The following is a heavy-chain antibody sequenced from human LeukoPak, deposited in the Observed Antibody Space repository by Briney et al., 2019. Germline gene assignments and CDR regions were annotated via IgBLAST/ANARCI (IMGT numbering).Heavy chain of an antibody. CDR2: IIPIFGTA. CDR1: GGTFSSYA. D-gene: IGHD3-9*01. Sequence: SVKVSCKASGGTFSSYAISWVRQAPGQGLEWMGGIIPIFGTANYAQKFQGRVTITADESTSTAYMELSSLRSEDTAVYSCARETLPTYYDILTIDEWGQGTLVTVSS. CDR3: ARETLPTYYDILTIDE. J-gene: IGHJ4*02. V-gene: IGHV1-69*01.